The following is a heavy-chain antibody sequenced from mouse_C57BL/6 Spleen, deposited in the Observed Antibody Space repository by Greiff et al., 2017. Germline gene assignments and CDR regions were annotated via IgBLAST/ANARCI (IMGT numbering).Heavy chain of an antibody. CDR1: GYAFSSSW. V-gene: IGHV1-82*01. CDR3: ATIYYDYGGVAY. J-gene: IGHJ3*01. D-gene: IGHD2-4*01. Sequence: VQLQQSGPELVKPGASVKISCKASGYAFSSSWMNWVKQRPGKGLEWIGRIYPGDGDTNYNGKFKGKATLTADKSSSTAYMQLSSLTSEDSAVXCCATIYYDYGGVAYWGQGTLVTVSA. CDR2: IYPGDGDT.